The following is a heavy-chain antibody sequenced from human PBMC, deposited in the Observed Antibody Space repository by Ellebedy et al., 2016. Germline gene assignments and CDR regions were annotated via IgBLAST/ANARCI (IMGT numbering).Heavy chain of an antibody. CDR2: ISSSGSLK. Sequence: GGSLRLXCAVSGFTFSSYSFNWIRQAPGKGLEWVSHISSSGSLKFYADSLRDRFTISRGNAKNLLHLQMNSLTAEDTAVYFCTREAGGSFVDSWGQGVLVTVSS. CDR1: GFTFSSYS. D-gene: IGHD1-26*01. CDR3: TREAGGSFVDS. V-gene: IGHV3-48*04. J-gene: IGHJ4*02.